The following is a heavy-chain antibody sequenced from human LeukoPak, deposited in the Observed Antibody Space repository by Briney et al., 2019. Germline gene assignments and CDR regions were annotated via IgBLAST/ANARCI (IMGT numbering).Heavy chain of an antibody. CDR3: ARNTPMVPGNYFDY. V-gene: IGHV3-7*01. Sequence: GGSLRLSCAASGFTFSNYWMSWVRQAPGKGPEWLANIKEDGSEKYYVDSVTGRFSISRDNAKNSLYLQMNRLRAEDTAVYYCARNTPMVPGNYFDYWGQGHVVTVSS. CDR1: GFTFSNYW. D-gene: IGHD5-18*01. CDR2: IKEDGSEK. J-gene: IGHJ4*02.